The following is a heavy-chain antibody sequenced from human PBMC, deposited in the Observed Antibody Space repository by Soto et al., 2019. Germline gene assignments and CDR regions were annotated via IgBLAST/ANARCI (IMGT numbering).Heavy chain of an antibody. J-gene: IGHJ3*02. D-gene: IGHD2-2*01. CDR3: AKGGLYCSSTSCYGDAFDI. CDR1: GFTFSSYA. CDR2: ISGSGGST. V-gene: IGHV3-23*01. Sequence: GGSLRLSCAASGFTFSSYAMSWVRQAPGKGLEWVSAISGSGGSTYYADSVKGRFTISRDNSKNTLYLQMNSLRAEDTAVYYCAKGGLYCSSTSCYGDAFDIWGQGTMVTV.